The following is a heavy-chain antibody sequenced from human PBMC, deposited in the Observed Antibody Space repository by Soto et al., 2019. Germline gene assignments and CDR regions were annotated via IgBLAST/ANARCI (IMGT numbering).Heavy chain of an antibody. Sequence: TSETLSLTCTVSGGSISSGGYYWSWIRQHPGKGLEWIGYIYYSGSTYYNPSLKSRVTISVDTSKNQFSLKLSSVTAADTAVYYCARSPVEMATNFYYGMDVWGQGTTVTVSS. CDR3: ARSPVEMATNFYYGMDV. J-gene: IGHJ6*02. CDR1: GGSISSGGYY. V-gene: IGHV4-31*03. D-gene: IGHD5-12*01. CDR2: IYYSGST.